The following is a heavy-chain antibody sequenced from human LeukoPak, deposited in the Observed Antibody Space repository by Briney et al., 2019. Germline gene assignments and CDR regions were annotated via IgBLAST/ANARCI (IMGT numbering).Heavy chain of an antibody. V-gene: IGHV3-23*01. D-gene: IGHD6-19*01. CDR3: ARGFLGGTDQYFDS. CDR1: GFTFSTYA. CDR2: IGGGGPTT. J-gene: IGHJ4*02. Sequence: GGSLRLSCAASGFTFSTYAMNWVRQAPAKGLEWISTIGGGGPTTDYADSVKDRFTIPRDNSKNTLYLQMNSLRAEDTAVYFCARGFLGGTDQYFDSWGQGTLVTVSS.